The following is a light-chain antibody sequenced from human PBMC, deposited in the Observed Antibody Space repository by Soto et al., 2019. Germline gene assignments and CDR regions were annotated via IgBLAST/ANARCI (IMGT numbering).Light chain of an antibody. Sequence: QSALTQPASVSGSPGQSITISCTGTSNDVGGYNLVSWFQQHPGKAPKLMISEVNKRPSGVSNRFSGSKSANTASLTISGLQAEDEADYYCSSHVGGSRPQRVFGGGTKLTVL. J-gene: IGLJ3*02. CDR2: EVN. CDR3: SSHVGGSRPQRV. V-gene: IGLV2-23*02. CDR1: SNDVGGYNL.